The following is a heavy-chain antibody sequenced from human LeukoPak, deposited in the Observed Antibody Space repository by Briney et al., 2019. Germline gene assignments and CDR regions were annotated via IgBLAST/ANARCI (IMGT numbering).Heavy chain of an antibody. J-gene: IGHJ4*02. V-gene: IGHV3-23*01. CDR1: GFTFSSYA. CDR3: ARYDSVKSDY. D-gene: IGHD3-10*01. CDR2: ISGSGDST. Sequence: GGSLRLSCAASGFTFSSYAMSWVRQAPGKGLEWVSAISGSGDSTYYGDSVKGRFTISRDNPKNTPYLQMNSLRAEDTAVFFCARYDSVKSDYWGQGTLVTVSS.